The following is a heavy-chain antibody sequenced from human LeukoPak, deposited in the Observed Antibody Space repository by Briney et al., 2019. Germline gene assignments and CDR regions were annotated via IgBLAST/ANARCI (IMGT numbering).Heavy chain of an antibody. D-gene: IGHD6-6*01. CDR2: ISYDATNL. Sequence: GGSLRLSCAASGFTFSSYAMHWVRQAPGKGLERVAVISYDATNLYCADSVKGRFTVSRDNAKNTVYLQMNSLRADDTAVYYCAKDVGGSSPKPGFFDYWGQGTLVTVSS. J-gene: IGHJ4*02. CDR1: GFTFSSYA. V-gene: IGHV3-30*18. CDR3: AKDVGGSSPKPGFFDY.